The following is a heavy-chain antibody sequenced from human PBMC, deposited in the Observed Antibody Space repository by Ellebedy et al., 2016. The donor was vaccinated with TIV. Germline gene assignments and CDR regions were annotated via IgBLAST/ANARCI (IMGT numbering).Heavy chain of an antibody. CDR1: GGSIRSSSYY. CDR3: ARQGHSSGWYVGEYYFDY. CDR2: IYYSGST. J-gene: IGHJ4*02. V-gene: IGHV4-39*01. D-gene: IGHD6-19*01. Sequence: MPSETLSLTCTVSGGSIRSSSYYWGWIRQPPGKGLEWIGSIYYSGSTYYNPSLESRVTISVDTSKNQFSLKLSSVTAADTAVYYCARQGHSSGWYVGEYYFDYWGQGTLLTVSS.